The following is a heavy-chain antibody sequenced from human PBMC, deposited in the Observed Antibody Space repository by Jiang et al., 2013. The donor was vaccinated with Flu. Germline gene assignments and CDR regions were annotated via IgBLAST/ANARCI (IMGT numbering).Heavy chain of an antibody. D-gene: IGHD3-3*01. J-gene: IGHJ3*02. CDR3: ASNRAYTIFGVADTGDAFDI. CDR1: GYSFTSYW. CDR2: IYPGDSDT. Sequence: GAEVKKPGESLKISCKGSGYSFTSYWIGWVRQMPGKGLEWMGIIYPGDSDTRYGPSFQGQVTISADKSISTAYLQWSSLKASDTAMYYCASNRAYTIFGVADTGDAFDIWGQGTMVTVSS. V-gene: IGHV5-51*03.